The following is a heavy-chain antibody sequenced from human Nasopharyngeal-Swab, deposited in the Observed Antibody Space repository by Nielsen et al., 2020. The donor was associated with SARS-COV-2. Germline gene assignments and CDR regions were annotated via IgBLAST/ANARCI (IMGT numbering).Heavy chain of an antibody. Sequence: GGTLRLSCAGSGVTFSPFWMTWVRQAPGKGLEWVATIQTDGTEQYSVDSVKGRFTISRDNGKNSLYLQMNSLRVEDTAVYYCARENHGVFDNWGQGTLVTVSS. CDR2: IQTDGTEQ. CDR3: ARENHGVFDN. J-gene: IGHJ4*02. V-gene: IGHV3-7*01. CDR1: GVTFSPFW.